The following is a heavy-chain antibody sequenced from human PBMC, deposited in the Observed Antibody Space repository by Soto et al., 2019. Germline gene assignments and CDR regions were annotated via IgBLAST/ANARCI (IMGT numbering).Heavy chain of an antibody. CDR1: GYSFTSYW. D-gene: IGHD6-6*01. Sequence: GESLKISCKGSGYSFTSYWIGWVRQMPGKGLEWMGIIYPGDSDTRYSPSFQGQVTISADKSISTAYLQWSSLKASDTAMYYCERKQSIENIKDYYYYGMDVWGQGTTVTVSS. CDR3: ERKQSIENIKDYYYYGMDV. CDR2: IYPGDSDT. J-gene: IGHJ6*02. V-gene: IGHV5-51*01.